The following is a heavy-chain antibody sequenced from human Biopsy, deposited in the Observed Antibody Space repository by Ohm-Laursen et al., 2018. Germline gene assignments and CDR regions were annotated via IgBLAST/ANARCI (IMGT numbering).Heavy chain of an antibody. CDR2: IWSDGNNK. J-gene: IGHJ4*02. V-gene: IGHV3-33*01. Sequence: SLRLSCAASGFTFSRHGMHWVRQAPGKGLEWVAVIWSDGNNKYYADSVKGRFTISRDTSRNTLYMQMNSLRVEDTALYYCARNAEEFDSSGPRFDYWGQGTLVTVSS. CDR1: GFTFSRHG. CDR3: ARNAEEFDSSGPRFDY. D-gene: IGHD3-22*01.